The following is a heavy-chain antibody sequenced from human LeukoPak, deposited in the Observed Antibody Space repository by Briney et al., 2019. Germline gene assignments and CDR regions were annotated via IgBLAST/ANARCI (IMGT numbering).Heavy chain of an antibody. CDR3: ARGLDFWDAFDI. J-gene: IGHJ3*02. D-gene: IGHD3-3*01. Sequence: GRSLRLSCAASGFTFSSYAMHWVRQAPGKGLEWVAVISYDGSNKYYADSVKGRFTISRDNSKNTLYLQMNSLRAEDTAVYYYARGLDFWDAFDIWGQGTMVTVSS. V-gene: IGHV3-30-3*01. CDR2: ISYDGSNK. CDR1: GFTFSSYA.